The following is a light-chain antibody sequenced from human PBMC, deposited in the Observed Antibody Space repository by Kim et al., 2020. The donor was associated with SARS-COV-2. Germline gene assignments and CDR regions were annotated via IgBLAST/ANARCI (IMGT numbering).Light chain of an antibody. Sequence: DIQMTQSPSTLSASVGDRVTITCRASQSISSWLAWYQQKSGKAPRLLIHKASTLESGVPSRFSGSGSGTEFTLTISSLQPEDFATYYCQQYNSYSQLTFGGGTKLEI. V-gene: IGKV1-5*03. CDR3: QQYNSYSQLT. J-gene: IGKJ4*01. CDR1: QSISSW. CDR2: KAS.